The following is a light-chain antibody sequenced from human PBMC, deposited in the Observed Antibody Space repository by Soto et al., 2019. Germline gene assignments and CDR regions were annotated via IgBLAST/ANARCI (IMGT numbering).Light chain of an antibody. CDR1: QSFSSN. V-gene: IGKV3-15*01. CDR2: GTS. Sequence: ELVMTQSPATLSVSPGQRATLSCRASQSFSSNVAWYQQKPGQAPRLLIYGTSTRVTGIPARFSGSGSGTEFTLTISSLQSEDFAVYYCQQYIRSPYTFGQGTRLEIK. CDR3: QQYIRSPYT. J-gene: IGKJ2*01.